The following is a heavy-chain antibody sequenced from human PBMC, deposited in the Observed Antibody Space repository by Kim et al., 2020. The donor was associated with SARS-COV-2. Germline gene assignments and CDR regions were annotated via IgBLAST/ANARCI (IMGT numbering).Heavy chain of an antibody. D-gene: IGHD6-19*01. Sequence: GGSLRLSCAASGFTFSSYGMHWVRQAPGKGLEWVAVISYDGSNKYYADSVKGRFTISRDNSKNTLYLQMNSLRAEDTAVYYCAKGCKGSGWCNYYYYGMDVWGQGTTVTVSS. CDR3: AKGCKGSGWCNYYYYGMDV. J-gene: IGHJ6*02. CDR1: GFTFSSYG. CDR2: ISYDGSNK. V-gene: IGHV3-30*18.